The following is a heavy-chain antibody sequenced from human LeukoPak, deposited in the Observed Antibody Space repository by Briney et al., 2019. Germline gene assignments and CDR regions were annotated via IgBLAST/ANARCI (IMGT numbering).Heavy chain of an antibody. CDR3: ARSLSTYYYDSSGYFNYYYMDV. Sequence: ASVKVSCKASGYTFTGYYMHWVRQAPGQGLEWMGRINPNSGGTNYAQKLQGRVTVTTDTSTSTAYMELRSLRSDDTAVYYCARSLSTYYYDSSGYFNYYYMDVWGKGTTVTVSS. J-gene: IGHJ6*03. CDR2: INPNSGGT. CDR1: GYTFTGYY. V-gene: IGHV1-2*06. D-gene: IGHD3-22*01.